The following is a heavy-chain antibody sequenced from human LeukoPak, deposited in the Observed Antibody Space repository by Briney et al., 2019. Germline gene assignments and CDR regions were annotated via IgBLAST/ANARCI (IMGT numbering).Heavy chain of an antibody. Sequence: PSETLSLTCTVSGGSISSYYWTWIRQPPGKGLEWIGYIYYSGSTNYNPSLKSRVTISVDTSKNQFSLKLSSVTAADTAVYYCAREGYAGYFDYWGQGTLVTVSS. CDR2: IYYSGST. D-gene: IGHD2-2*01. CDR3: AREGYAGYFDY. CDR1: GGSISSYY. V-gene: IGHV4-59*01. J-gene: IGHJ4*02.